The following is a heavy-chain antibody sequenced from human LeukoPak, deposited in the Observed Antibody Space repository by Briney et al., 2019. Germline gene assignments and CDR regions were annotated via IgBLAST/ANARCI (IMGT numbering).Heavy chain of an antibody. CDR2: IYYSGST. D-gene: IGHD6-13*01. CDR1: GGSISSYY. Sequence: PSETLSLACTVSGGSISSYYWSWIRQPLGKGLEWIGYIYYSGSTNYNPSLKSRVTISVDTSKNQFSLKLSSVTAADTAVYYCARTIAAAGIWWFDPWGQGTLVTVSS. J-gene: IGHJ5*02. CDR3: ARTIAAAGIWWFDP. V-gene: IGHV4-59*08.